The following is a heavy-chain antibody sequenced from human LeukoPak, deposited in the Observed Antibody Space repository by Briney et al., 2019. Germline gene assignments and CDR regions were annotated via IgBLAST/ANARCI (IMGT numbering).Heavy chain of an antibody. J-gene: IGHJ6*03. CDR3: AKGPKQLVGMDYYYYMDV. CDR1: GFTFSSYV. CDR2: ISYDGSNE. V-gene: IGHV3-30*04. D-gene: IGHD6-13*01. Sequence: GGSLRLSCAASGFTFSSYVMHWVRQAPGKGLEWVAIISYDGSNEYYADSVKGRFTISRDNSKNTLYLQMNSLRAEDTAVYYCAKGPKQLVGMDYYYYMDVWGKGTTVTISS.